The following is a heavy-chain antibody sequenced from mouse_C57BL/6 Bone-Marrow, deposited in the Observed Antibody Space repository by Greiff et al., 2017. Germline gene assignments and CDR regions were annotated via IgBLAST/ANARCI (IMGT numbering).Heavy chain of an antibody. CDR3: ARDLYYYAMDY. CDR2: IYPGDGDT. Sequence: VKLQESGAELVKPGASVKISCKASGYAFSSYWMNWVKQRPGKGLEWIGQIYPGDGDTNYNGKFKGKATLTADKSSSTAYMQLSSLTSEDYAVYFCARDLYYYAMDYWGQGTSVTVSS. CDR1: GYAFSSYW. J-gene: IGHJ4*01. V-gene: IGHV1-80*01.